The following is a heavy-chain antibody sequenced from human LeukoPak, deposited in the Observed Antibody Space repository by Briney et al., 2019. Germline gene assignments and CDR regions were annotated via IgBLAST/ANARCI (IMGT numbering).Heavy chain of an antibody. CDR3: ARGRIAVAGPDY. J-gene: IGHJ4*02. Sequence: SETLSLTCAVYGGSFRGYYWSWIRQPPGKGLEWIGEINHSGSTNYNPSLKSRVTISVDTSKNQFSLKLSSVTAADTAVYYCARGRIAVAGPDYWGQGTLVTVSS. CDR1: GGSFRGYY. V-gene: IGHV4-34*01. D-gene: IGHD6-19*01. CDR2: INHSGST.